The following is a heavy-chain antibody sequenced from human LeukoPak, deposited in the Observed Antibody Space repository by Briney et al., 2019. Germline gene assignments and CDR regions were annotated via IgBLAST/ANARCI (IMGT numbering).Heavy chain of an antibody. Sequence: GGSLRLSCAASGFTFNSYTMNWVRQAPGKGLEWVSSISSSSSYIYYADSVKGRFTISRDNAKNSLYLQMNSLRAEDTAVYYCARDLSSSHQDWGQGTLVTVSS. D-gene: IGHD2-2*01. J-gene: IGHJ4*02. CDR1: GFTFNSYT. V-gene: IGHV3-21*01. CDR2: ISSSSSYI. CDR3: ARDLSSSHQD.